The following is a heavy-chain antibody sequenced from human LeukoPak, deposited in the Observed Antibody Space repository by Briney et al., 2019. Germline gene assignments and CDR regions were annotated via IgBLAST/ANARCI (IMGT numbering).Heavy chain of an antibody. J-gene: IGHJ4*02. CDR1: RVSISTYD. CDR3: ARVYQSAEYYFDY. D-gene: IGHD2-2*01. CDR2: MNSRGGN. V-gene: IGHV4-59*01. Sequence: PSETLSLTCTVSRVSISTYDWTWIRQSPGKGLEWIGYMNSRGGNMYNPSLKSRATISVDTSKNQFSLKLTSVTAADTAVYYCARVYQSAEYYFDYWGQGNLVSVSS.